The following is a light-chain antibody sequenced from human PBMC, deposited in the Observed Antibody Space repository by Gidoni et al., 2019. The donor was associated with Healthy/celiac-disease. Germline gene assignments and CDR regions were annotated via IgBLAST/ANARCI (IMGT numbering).Light chain of an antibody. Sequence: DIQLTQSPSFLSASVGDRVTITCRASQGISSYLAWYQQQPGKAPKLLIYAASTLQSGVPSRFSGSGYGTEFTLTISSLQPEDFATYYCQQLNSYPRTFGQGTKLEIK. CDR3: QQLNSYPRT. CDR1: QGISSY. V-gene: IGKV1-9*01. CDR2: AAS. J-gene: IGKJ2*01.